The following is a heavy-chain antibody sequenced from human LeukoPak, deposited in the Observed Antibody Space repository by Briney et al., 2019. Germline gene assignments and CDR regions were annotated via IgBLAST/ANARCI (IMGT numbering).Heavy chain of an antibody. CDR1: GFTFSSYW. D-gene: IGHD6-13*01. V-gene: IGHV3-7*01. J-gene: IGHJ4*02. Sequence: GGSLRLSCAASGFTFSSYWMSWVRQAPGKGLEWVANIKQDGSEKYYVDSVKGRFTSSRDNAKNSLYMQMNSLRAEDTAVYYCARDLASGAAAHRGGFDYWGQGTLVTVSS. CDR2: IKQDGSEK. CDR3: ARDLASGAAAHRGGFDY.